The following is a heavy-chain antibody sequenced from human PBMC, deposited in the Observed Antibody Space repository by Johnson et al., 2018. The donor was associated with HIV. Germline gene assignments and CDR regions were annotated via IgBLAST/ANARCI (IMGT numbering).Heavy chain of an antibody. Sequence: QVQLVESGGGVVQPGRSLRLSCAASGFTFSSYAMHWVRQAPGKGLEWVAVISYDGSNKYFADSVKGRFTISRDNSKNTLYLQMNSLRAEDTAVYYCARSQVAAFDIWGQGTMVTVSS. D-gene: IGHD2-15*01. CDR1: GFTFSSYA. J-gene: IGHJ3*02. CDR3: ARSQVAAFDI. CDR2: ISYDGSNK. V-gene: IGHV3-30*04.